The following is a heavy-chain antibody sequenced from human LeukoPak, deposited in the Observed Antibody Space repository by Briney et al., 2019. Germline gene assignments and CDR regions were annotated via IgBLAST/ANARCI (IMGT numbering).Heavy chain of an antibody. CDR2: ISWNSGSI. D-gene: IGHD3-16*01. CDR1: GFTFDDYA. J-gene: IGHJ5*02. CDR3: AKSSLGVGEDGWFDP. Sequence: GGSLRLSCAASGFTFDDYAMHCVRDAPGKGLECVSGISWNSGSIGYADSVKGRFTISRDNAKNSLYLQMNSLRAEDMAFYYCAKSSLGVGEDGWFDPWGQGTLVTVSS. V-gene: IGHV3-9*03.